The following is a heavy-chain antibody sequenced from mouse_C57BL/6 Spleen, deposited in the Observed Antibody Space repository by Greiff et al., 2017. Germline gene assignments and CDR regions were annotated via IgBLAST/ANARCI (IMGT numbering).Heavy chain of an antibody. D-gene: IGHD2-4*01. CDR3: ARRVYYDYDAVWYFDV. V-gene: IGHV1-55*01. CDR2: IYLGSGST. CDR1: GYTFTSYW. Sequence: QVQLQQPGAELVKPGASVKMSCKASGYTFTSYWITWVKQRPGQGLEWIGDIYLGSGSTNYNETFKSKATLTVDTASSTAYLQLSSLTSEDSAVYYCARRVYYDYDAVWYFDVWGTGTTVTVSS. J-gene: IGHJ1*03.